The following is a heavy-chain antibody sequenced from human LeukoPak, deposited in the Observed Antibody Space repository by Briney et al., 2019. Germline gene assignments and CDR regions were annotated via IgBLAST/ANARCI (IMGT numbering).Heavy chain of an antibody. Sequence: ASVKVSCKASGYTFTSYDINWVRQATGQGLERMGWMNPNSGNTGYAQKFQGRVTMTRNTSISTAYMELSSLRSEDTAVYYCARGPTTYYDFWSGYYKSAELSNYGMDVWGQGTTVTVSS. CDR1: GYTFTSYD. CDR2: MNPNSGNT. J-gene: IGHJ6*02. V-gene: IGHV1-8*01. CDR3: ARGPTTYYDFWSGYYKSAELSNYGMDV. D-gene: IGHD3-3*01.